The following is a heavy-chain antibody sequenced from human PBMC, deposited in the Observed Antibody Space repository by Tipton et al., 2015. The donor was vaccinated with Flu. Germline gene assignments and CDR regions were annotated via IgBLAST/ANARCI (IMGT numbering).Heavy chain of an antibody. CDR2: IYYSGST. V-gene: IGHV4-39*01. J-gene: IGHJ4*02. Sequence: TLSLTCSVSGGSISSSSYYWDWIRQPPGKGLEWIGSIYYSGSTYYNPSLKSRVTISVDTSNNQSSLKLNSVTAADTAVYYCARRGVVVTAYYWGQGTLVTVSS. CDR1: GGSISSSSYY. D-gene: IGHD2-21*02. CDR3: ARRGVVVTAYY.